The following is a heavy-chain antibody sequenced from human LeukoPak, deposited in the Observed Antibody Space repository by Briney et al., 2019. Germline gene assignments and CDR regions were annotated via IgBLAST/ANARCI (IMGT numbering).Heavy chain of an antibody. CDR1: GFTFSSYG. Sequence: GRSLRLSCAASGFTFSSYGMHWVRQAPGQGLEWMAVIWYDGSNKYYADSVKGRFTISRDNSKNTLYLKMNSLRAEDTAVYYCAKELWRRTMIGDGLYMDGWGTGTTVTVSS. V-gene: IGHV3-33*06. D-gene: IGHD3-22*01. CDR3: AKELWRRTMIGDGLYMDG. CDR2: IWYDGSNK. J-gene: IGHJ6*03.